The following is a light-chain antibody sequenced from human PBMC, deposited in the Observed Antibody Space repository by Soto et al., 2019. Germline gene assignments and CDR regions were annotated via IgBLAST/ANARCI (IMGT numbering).Light chain of an antibody. CDR2: GAS. J-gene: IGKJ1*01. CDR1: QSVSSN. Sequence: EIVLTQSPATLSLSPGERATLSCRASQSVSSNLAWYQQKPGQAPRLLIYGASTRATGIPARFSGSGSGTEFTLTISSLQSEDFAVYCCQQYGSFTWTFGQGTKVDIK. V-gene: IGKV3-15*01. CDR3: QQYGSFTWT.